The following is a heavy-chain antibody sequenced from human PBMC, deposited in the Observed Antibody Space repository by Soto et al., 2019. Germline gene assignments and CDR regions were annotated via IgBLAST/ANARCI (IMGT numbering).Heavy chain of an antibody. Sequence: QAQLVESGGGVVQPGRSLRLSCAASGFAFSSYGMHWVRQAPGTGLEWVAVISYDGSLQHYADSVKGRFTNSRDNSKNMVFLQMSILRAEATAVYYCVSARGYGHAAVPYSWGQGTLISVSS. CDR3: VSARGYGHAAVPYS. CDR1: GFAFSSYG. CDR2: ISYDGSLQ. V-gene: IGHV3-30*03. D-gene: IGHD3-10*01. J-gene: IGHJ4*02.